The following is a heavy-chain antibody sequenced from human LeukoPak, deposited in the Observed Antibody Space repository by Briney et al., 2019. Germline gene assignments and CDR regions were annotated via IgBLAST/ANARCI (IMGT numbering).Heavy chain of an antibody. CDR3: AKGYYDSSGYYFDD. Sequence: GGSLRLSCAASGFTFSNYAMTWVRQAPGKGLEWVSTIVGSGATTYYADSVKGRFTISRDNSKNTLYLQMNSLRAEDTAVHYCAKGYYDSSGYYFDDWGQGTLVTVSS. J-gene: IGHJ4*02. D-gene: IGHD3-22*01. CDR1: GFTFSNYA. CDR2: IVGSGATT. V-gene: IGHV3-23*01.